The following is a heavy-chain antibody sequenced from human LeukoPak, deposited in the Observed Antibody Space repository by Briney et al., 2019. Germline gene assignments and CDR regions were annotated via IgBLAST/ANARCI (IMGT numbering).Heavy chain of an antibody. CDR2: ISGSGGST. CDR1: GFTFSSYA. CDR3: ARDRGGEYYDFWSGSLGV. D-gene: IGHD3-3*01. Sequence: TGGSLRLSYAASGFTFSSYAMSWVRQAPGKGLEWVSAISGSGGSTYYADSVKGRFTISRDNSKNTLYLQMNSLRAEDTAVYYCARDRGGEYYDFWSGSLGVWGQGTTVTVSS. V-gene: IGHV3-23*01. J-gene: IGHJ6*02.